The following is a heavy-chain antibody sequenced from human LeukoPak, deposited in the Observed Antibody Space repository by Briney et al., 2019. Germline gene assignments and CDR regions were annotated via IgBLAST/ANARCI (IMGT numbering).Heavy chain of an antibody. CDR1: GYSFTSYW. D-gene: IGHD3-22*01. J-gene: IGHJ6*02. V-gene: IGHV5-51*01. CDR2: IYPGDSDT. Sequence: GESLEISCKGSGYSFTSYWIGWVRQVPGKGLEWMGIIYPGDSDTRYSPSFQGQVTISADKSISTAYLQWSSLKASDTAMYYCARQSTNYYDSSDYGMDVWGQGTTVTVSS. CDR3: ARQSTNYYDSSDYGMDV.